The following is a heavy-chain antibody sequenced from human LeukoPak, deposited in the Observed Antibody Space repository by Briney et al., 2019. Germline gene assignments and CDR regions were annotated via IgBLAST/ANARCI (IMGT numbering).Heavy chain of an antibody. CDR3: ARGLITLRYNWFDP. J-gene: IGHJ5*02. V-gene: IGHV4-34*01. CDR1: GFTFSSYA. D-gene: IGHD3-22*01. CDR2: INHSGST. Sequence: GSLRLSCAASGFTFSSYAMSWIRQPPGKGLEWIGEINHSGSTNYNPSLKSRVTISVDTSKNQFSLKLSSVTAADTAVYYCARGLITLRYNWFDPWGQGTLVTVSS.